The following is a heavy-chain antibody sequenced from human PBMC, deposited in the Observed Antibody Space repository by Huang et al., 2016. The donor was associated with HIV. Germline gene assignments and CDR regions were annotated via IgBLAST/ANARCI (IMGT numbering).Heavy chain of an antibody. V-gene: IGHV3-30*04. J-gene: IGHJ5*02. CDR3: ARSAVPGDGDWFDP. D-gene: IGHD6-19*01. CDR1: GFTFNNYA. CDR2: IAYDGRNK. Sequence: QVQLVESGGGLVQPGRSLRLSCAASGFTFNNYAIHGVRQARGKGLEGVAFIAYDGRNKFYADSVKGRFTSSRDNSKSTLYLLMNSLRVDDTALYYCARSAVPGDGDWFDPWGQGTLVTVSS.